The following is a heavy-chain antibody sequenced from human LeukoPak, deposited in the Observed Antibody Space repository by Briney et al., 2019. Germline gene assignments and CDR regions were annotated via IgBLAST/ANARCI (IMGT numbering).Heavy chain of an antibody. CDR3: VKEGSHGGLLDY. CDR1: GFTFSSYW. V-gene: IGHV3-9*03. J-gene: IGHJ4*02. D-gene: IGHD4-23*01. CDR2: ITWNSGSI. Sequence: GGSLRLSCAASGFTFSSYWMTWVRQAPGKGLEWVSGITWNSGSIGYADSVEGRFTISRDNAKNFLYLQMNSLRAEDMAFYYCVKEGSHGGLLDYWGQGTLVTVSS.